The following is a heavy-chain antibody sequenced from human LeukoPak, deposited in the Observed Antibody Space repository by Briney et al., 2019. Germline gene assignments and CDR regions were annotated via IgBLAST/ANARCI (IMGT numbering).Heavy chain of an antibody. J-gene: IGHJ3*02. V-gene: IGHV3-33*08. CDR2: IWYDGSNK. CDR1: GFTFSSYG. CDR3: ARVSGWLQWSAFDI. Sequence: QSGGSLRLSCAASGFTFSSYGMHWVRQAPGKGLEWVAVIWYDGSNKYYADSVKGRFTISRDNSKNTLYLQMNSLRAEDTAVYYCARVSGWLQWSAFDIWGQGTMVTVSS. D-gene: IGHD5-24*01.